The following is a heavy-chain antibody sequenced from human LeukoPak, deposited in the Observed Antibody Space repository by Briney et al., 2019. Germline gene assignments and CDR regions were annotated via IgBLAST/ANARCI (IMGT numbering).Heavy chain of an antibody. J-gene: IGHJ4*02. CDR2: ISSGGGNT. CDR1: GFAFSSYW. CDR3: AKAQLRVTTGIDY. D-gene: IGHD4-17*01. Sequence: GGSLRLSCAASGFAFSSYWMTWVRQAPGKGLEWVSGISSGGGNTNYADSVKGRFTISRDNSKNTLYLQMNSLRVDDTAVYYCAKAQLRVTTGIDYWGQGTLVTVSS. V-gene: IGHV3-23*01.